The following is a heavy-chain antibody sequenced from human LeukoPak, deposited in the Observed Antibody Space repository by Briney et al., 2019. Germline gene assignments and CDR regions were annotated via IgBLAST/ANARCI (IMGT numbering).Heavy chain of an antibody. CDR2: IYYSGST. CDR1: GGSISSSSYY. V-gene: IGHV4-39*07. J-gene: IGHJ3*02. Sequence: SETLSLTCTVSGGSISSSSYYWGWIRQPPGKGLEWIGSIYYSGSTYYNPSLKSRVTISVDTSKNQFSLKLSSVTAADTAVYYCARLKTRAYYDILTGYRDAFDIWGQGTMVTVSS. CDR3: ARLKTRAYYDILTGYRDAFDI. D-gene: IGHD3-9*01.